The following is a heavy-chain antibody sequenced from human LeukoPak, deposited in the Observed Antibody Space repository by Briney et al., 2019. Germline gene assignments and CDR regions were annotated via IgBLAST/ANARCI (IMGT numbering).Heavy chain of an antibody. V-gene: IGHV3-21*01. CDR2: ISSSSSYI. D-gene: IGHD2-15*01. CDR3: ARAGWVAATATFLGY. CDR1: GFTFSSYS. J-gene: IGHJ4*02. Sequence: GVLRLSCAASGFTFSSYSMNWVRQAPGKGLEWVSSISSSSSYIYYADSVKGRFTISRDNAKNTLYLQMNSLRAEDTAVYYCARAGWVAATATFLGYWGQGTLVTVSS.